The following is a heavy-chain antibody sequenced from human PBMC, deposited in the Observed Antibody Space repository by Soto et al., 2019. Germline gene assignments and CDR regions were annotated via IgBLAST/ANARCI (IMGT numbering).Heavy chain of an antibody. Sequence: SETLSHTCTFSGCSISSSSYYWGWIRKPPGKGLEWIGSIYYSGSTYYNPSLKSRVTISVDTSKNQFSLQLNSVTPEDTAVYYCVRNQPALYGMDVWGQGTTVTVSS. D-gene: IGHD2-2*01. CDR2: IYYSGST. V-gene: IGHV4-39*01. CDR3: VRNQPALYGMDV. J-gene: IGHJ6*02. CDR1: GCSISSSSYY.